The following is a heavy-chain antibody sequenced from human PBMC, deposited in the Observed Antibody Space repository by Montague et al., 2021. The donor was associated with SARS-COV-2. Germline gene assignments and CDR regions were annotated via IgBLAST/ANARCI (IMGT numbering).Heavy chain of an antibody. V-gene: IGHV4-39*01. CDR1: GGSISSSRYY. CDR3: ARLASGWWELTLDY. Sequence: SETLSLTCTVSGGSISSSRYYWGWIRQPPGKGLEWIGSIYYSGSTYYNPSLKSRVTISVDTSKNQFSLKLSSVTAAGTAVYYCARLASGWWELTLDYWGQGTLVTVSS. J-gene: IGHJ4*02. D-gene: IGHD2-15*01. CDR2: IYYSGST.